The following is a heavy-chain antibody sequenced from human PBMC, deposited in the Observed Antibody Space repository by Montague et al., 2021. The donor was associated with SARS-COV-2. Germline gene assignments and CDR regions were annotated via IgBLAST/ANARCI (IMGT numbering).Heavy chain of an antibody. V-gene: IGHV4-59*01. D-gene: IGHD3-3*01. CDR1: GGSISSYY. J-gene: IGHJ4*02. CDR2: IYYSRST. CDR3: ARAPVARITIFGVVTSFDY. Sequence: SETLSLTCTVSGGSISSYYWSWIRQPPGKGLEWIGYIYYSRSTNYNPSLKSRVTISVDTSKNQFSLKLSSVTAADTAVYYCARAPVARITIFGVVTSFDYWGQGTLVTVSS.